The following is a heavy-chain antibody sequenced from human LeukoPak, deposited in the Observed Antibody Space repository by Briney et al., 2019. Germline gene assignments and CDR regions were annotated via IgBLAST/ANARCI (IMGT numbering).Heavy chain of an antibody. V-gene: IGHV3-74*01. D-gene: IGHD2-2*01. CDR3: AKDIVVVPAAIDYYYYYGMDV. CDR2: IDSDGSDT. J-gene: IGHJ6*02. Sequence: GGSLRLSCAASGFTFSDYWLHWVRQAPGKGLVWVSRIDSDGSDTSYADSVKGRFTISRDNAKNTLYLQINSLRAEDTAVYYCAKDIVVVPAAIDYYYYYGMDVWGQGTTVTVSS. CDR1: GFTFSDYW.